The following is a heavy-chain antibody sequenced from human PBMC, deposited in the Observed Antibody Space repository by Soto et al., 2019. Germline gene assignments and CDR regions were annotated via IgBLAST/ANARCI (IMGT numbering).Heavy chain of an antibody. V-gene: IGHV1-18*01. Sequence: GASVKVSYTASGYIFTSFGISWARQAPGQGLGWMGWISVYNGNTNYAQKFQGRVTMTTDTSTSTAYMELRSLTSDDTAIYYCAREVNFDSWGQGTLVTVSS. J-gene: IGHJ4*02. CDR3: AREVNFDS. CDR2: ISVYNGNT. CDR1: GYIFTSFG.